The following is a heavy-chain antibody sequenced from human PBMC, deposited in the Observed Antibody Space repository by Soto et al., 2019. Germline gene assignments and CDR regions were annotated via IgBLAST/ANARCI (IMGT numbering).Heavy chain of an antibody. CDR1: GFTFSDHY. CDR3: TSTYGDFRDFQN. CDR2: IRSRGNGYTT. V-gene: IGHV3-72*01. Sequence: EVQLVESGGGLVQPGGSLRLSCAASGFTFSDHYMDWVRQAPGEGLEWVGRIRSRGNGYTTEYAASVKGRFSISRDDSRKSLYLQMNSLKTEDTAVYYCTSTYGDFRDFQNWGQGTLVTVSS. J-gene: IGHJ1*01. D-gene: IGHD4-17*01.